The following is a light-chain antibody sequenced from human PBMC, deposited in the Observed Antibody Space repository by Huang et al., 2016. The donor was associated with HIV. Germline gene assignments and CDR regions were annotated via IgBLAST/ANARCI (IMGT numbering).Light chain of an antibody. CDR3: LQYNTWPKT. CDR1: QSVNTN. Sequence: ATLSCRASQSVNTNLAWYQQKPGQAPRLLIYAASTRATGIPGRFGGSGSGTEFTLTISSLQSEDFAIYYCLQYNTWPKTFGQGTKVDFK. V-gene: IGKV3-15*01. J-gene: IGKJ1*01. CDR2: AAS.